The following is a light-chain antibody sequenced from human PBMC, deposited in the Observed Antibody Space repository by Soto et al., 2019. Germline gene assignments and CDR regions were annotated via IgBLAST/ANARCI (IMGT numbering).Light chain of an antibody. CDR2: KAS. Sequence: DIQMTQSPSTVSASVGDRVTITCRASQSISTWLAWYQHKPGEAPKLLIYKASSLESGVPSRFSGSGSGTEFNLTISGLEPDDFATYYCQQYNRYWTFGQGTKVEVK. CDR1: QSISTW. CDR3: QQYNRYWT. J-gene: IGKJ1*01. V-gene: IGKV1-5*03.